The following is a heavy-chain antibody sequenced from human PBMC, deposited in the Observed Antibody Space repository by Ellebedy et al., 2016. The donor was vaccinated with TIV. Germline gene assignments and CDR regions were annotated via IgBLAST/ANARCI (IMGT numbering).Heavy chain of an antibody. V-gene: IGHV3-30*02. Sequence: GESLKISCEASGLTFSSDDLHWVRQAPGKGLEWVAFIRYDESNKWYADSVKGRFTISRDNSKNTLFLQMNGLRAEDTAVYYCAKDLRGYGSFEYWGQGTLITVSS. CDR2: IRYDESNK. D-gene: IGHD5-12*01. J-gene: IGHJ4*02. CDR1: GLTFSSDD. CDR3: AKDLRGYGSFEY.